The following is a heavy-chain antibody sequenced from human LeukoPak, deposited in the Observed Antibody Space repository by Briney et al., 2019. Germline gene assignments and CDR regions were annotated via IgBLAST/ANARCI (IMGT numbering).Heavy chain of an antibody. Sequence: GGSLRLSCVGSGFTFSNYGMSWVRQAPGKGLECVSTISADGGSTYYPDSVKGRFTISRDNSKNTLYLQMNSLSAEDTAIYYCAKSPSLQVFDIWGQGTLVTVSS. CDR3: AKSPSLQVFDI. CDR1: GFTFSNYG. CDR2: ISADGGST. V-gene: IGHV3-23*01. J-gene: IGHJ3*02.